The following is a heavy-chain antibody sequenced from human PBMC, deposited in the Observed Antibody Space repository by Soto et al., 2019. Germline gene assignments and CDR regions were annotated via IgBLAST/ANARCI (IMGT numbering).Heavy chain of an antibody. Sequence: GGSLRLSCAASGFTFSSYAMSWVRQAPGKGLEWVSAISGSGGSTYYADSVKGRFTISRDNSKNTLYLQMNSLRAEDTAVYYCAKGGPDVLRYFDWPLNSWGQGTLVTVSS. V-gene: IGHV3-23*01. CDR3: AKGGPDVLRYFDWPLNS. J-gene: IGHJ4*02. D-gene: IGHD3-9*01. CDR1: GFTFSSYA. CDR2: ISGSGGST.